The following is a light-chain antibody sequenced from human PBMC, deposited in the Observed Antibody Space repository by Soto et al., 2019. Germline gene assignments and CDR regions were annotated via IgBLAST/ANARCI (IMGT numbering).Light chain of an antibody. CDR2: DAS. CDR1: QSVSGY. V-gene: IGKV3-11*01. J-gene: IGKJ2*01. CDR3: QQRGNGLDT. Sequence: EIVLTQSPATLSLSPGERATLSCRASQSVSGYLAWYQQKPGQAPRLLIYDASNRATGIPARFSGSGSGTDFTLTISSLEPEDCAGYYCQQRGNGLDTCGQGTKLEIK.